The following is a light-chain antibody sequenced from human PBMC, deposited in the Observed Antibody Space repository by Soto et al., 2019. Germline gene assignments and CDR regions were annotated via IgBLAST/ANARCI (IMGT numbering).Light chain of an antibody. V-gene: IGKV3-15*01. CDR1: QSVSNN. CDR2: GAS. CDR3: QHYNNWPPWT. J-gene: IGKJ1*01. Sequence: EIVRTQSPATLSVSPGERVTLSCRASQSVSNNLAWYQQKPGQAPRLLIYGASTRATGIPARFSGSGSGTEFTLTICSLQSEDFAVYYCQHYNNWPPWTFGQGTKVEIK.